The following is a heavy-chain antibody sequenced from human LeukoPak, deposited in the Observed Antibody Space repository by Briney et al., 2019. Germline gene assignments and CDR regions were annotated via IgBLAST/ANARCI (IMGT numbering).Heavy chain of an antibody. Sequence: GASVKVSCKASGYTFSTYDVIWVRQATGQGLEWMGWMNPNSGNTGYALKFRGRVTMTGDTSISTAYMELSRLRSDDTAVYYCAHILLGGSYSVDIWGQGTMVTVSS. CDR3: AHILLGGSYSVDI. CDR2: MNPNSGNT. D-gene: IGHD1-26*01. V-gene: IGHV1-8*01. J-gene: IGHJ3*02. CDR1: GYTFSTYD.